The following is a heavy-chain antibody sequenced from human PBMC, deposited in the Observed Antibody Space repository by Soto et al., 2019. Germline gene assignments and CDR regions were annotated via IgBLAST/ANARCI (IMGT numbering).Heavy chain of an antibody. Sequence: WGSLRLSCAASGFTFISYAIHWGRHSPFKGLEWVAVISYDGSNKYYADSVKGRFTISRDNSKNTLYLQMNSLRAEDTAVYYCARVSTSHSTTSDYWGQGTLVTVSS. CDR2: ISYDGSNK. CDR1: GFTFISYA. V-gene: IGHV3-30-3*01. CDR3: ARVSTSHSTTSDY. J-gene: IGHJ4*02. D-gene: IGHD2-2*01.